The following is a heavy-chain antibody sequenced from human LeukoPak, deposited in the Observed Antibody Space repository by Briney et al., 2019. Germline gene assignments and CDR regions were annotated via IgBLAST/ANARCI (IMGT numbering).Heavy chain of an antibody. D-gene: IGHD6-13*01. CDR1: GESVSSNSAA. CDR2: TYYRSKWYN. J-gene: IGHJ4*02. Sequence: SQTLSLTCAISGESVSSNSAAWNWIRQSPSRGLEWLGRTYYRSKWYNDYAVSVKSRITINPDTSKNQFSLQLNSVTPEDTAVYYCARDLPSIAAAGTMFDYWGQGTLVTVSS. V-gene: IGHV6-1*01. CDR3: ARDLPSIAAAGTMFDY.